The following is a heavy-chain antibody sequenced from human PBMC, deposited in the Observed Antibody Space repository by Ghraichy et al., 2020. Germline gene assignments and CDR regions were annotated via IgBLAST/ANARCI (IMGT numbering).Heavy chain of an antibody. CDR2: IYYSGST. Sequence: SETLSLTCTVSGGSISSYYWSWIRQPPGKGLEWIGYIYYSGSTNYNPSLKSRVTFSVDTSTNQFSLILSSVTAADTAVYYCARTRDLWSGAYPDYWGQGTPVTVSS. D-gene: IGHD2-8*01. CDR1: GGSISSYY. J-gene: IGHJ4*02. CDR3: ARTRDLWSGAYPDY. V-gene: IGHV4-59*01.